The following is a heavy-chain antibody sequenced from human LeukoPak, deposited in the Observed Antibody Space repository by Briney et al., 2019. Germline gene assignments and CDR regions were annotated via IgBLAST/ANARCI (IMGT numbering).Heavy chain of an antibody. CDR2: IYYSGST. CDR1: GGSISSSSYY. J-gene: IGHJ4*02. D-gene: IGHD3-9*01. Sequence: SETLSLTCTVSGGSISSSSYYWGWIRQPPGKGLEWIGSIYYSGSTYFNPSLKSRVTISVDTSKNQFSLKLSSVTAADTAVYYCARQTWLLYYFDYWGQGTLVTVSS. V-gene: IGHV4-39*07. CDR3: ARQTWLLYYFDY.